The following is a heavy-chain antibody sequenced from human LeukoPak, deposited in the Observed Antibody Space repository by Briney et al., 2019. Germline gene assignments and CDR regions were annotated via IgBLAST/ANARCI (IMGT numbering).Heavy chain of an antibody. D-gene: IGHD5-24*01. CDR2: ISSTGNSV. CDR3: AREMAAIQDLDY. Sequence: GGSLRLSFAASGFTFSSYSMNWVRQAPGKGLEWVSSISSTGNSVFYADSVKGRFTISRDNAKNSLYLQMNSLRAEDTAVYYCAREMAAIQDLDYWGQGTLVTVSS. CDR1: GFTFSSYS. V-gene: IGHV3-21*01. J-gene: IGHJ4*02.